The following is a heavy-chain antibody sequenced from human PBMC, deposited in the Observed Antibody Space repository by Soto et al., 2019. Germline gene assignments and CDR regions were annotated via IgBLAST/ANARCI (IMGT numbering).Heavy chain of an antibody. V-gene: IGHV1-24*01. CDR1: GYTLTELS. J-gene: IGHJ3*02. CDR3: ARDLGCSGGSCYLDAFDI. CDR2: FDPEDGET. Sequence: ASVKVSCKVSGYTLTELSMHWVRQAPGKGLEWMGGFDPEDGETIYAQKLQGRVTMTTDTSTSTAYMELRSLRSDDTAVYYCARDLGCSGGSCYLDAFDIWGQGTMVTVSS. D-gene: IGHD2-15*01.